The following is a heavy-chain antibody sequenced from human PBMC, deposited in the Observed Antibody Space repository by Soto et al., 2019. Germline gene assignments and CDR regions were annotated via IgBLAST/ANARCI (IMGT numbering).Heavy chain of an antibody. J-gene: IGHJ4*02. CDR3: AREDHGVFDY. D-gene: IGHD4-17*01. Sequence: QVQLVESGGGVVQPGRSLRLSCAASGFTFSSYGMHWVRQDPGKGLEWVAVKWYDGSNKYYADSVKGRFTISRDNSKNTLYLQMNSLRAEDTAVYYCAREDHGVFDYWGQGTLVTVSS. CDR1: GFTFSSYG. V-gene: IGHV3-33*01. CDR2: KWYDGSNK.